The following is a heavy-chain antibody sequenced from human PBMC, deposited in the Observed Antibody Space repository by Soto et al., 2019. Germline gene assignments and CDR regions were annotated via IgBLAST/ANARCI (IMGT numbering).Heavy chain of an antibody. CDR2: IYYSGST. J-gene: IGHJ4*02. Sequence: QLQLQESGPGLVKPSETLSLTCTVSGGSISSSSYYWGWIRQPPGKGLEWIGSIYYSGSTYYNPSLKSRVTISVDTSKNQFSLKLSSVTAADTAVYYCGRRGYSGYDYGDYWGQGTLVTVSS. D-gene: IGHD5-12*01. CDR3: GRRGYSGYDYGDY. CDR1: GGSISSSSYY. V-gene: IGHV4-39*01.